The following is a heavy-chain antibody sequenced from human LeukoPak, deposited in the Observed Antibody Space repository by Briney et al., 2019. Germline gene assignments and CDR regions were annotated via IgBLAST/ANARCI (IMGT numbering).Heavy chain of an antibody. CDR1: GESFSGHY. CDR3: ARGEVGADRNFDN. Sequence: SETLSLTCAVYGESFSGHYCSWIRQPPGKGLEWIGEIYHSGSTNYNPSLKSRVSISVDTSKNQFSLKLSSVTAADTAVYYCARGEVGADRNFDNWGQGTLVTVSS. D-gene: IGHD1-26*01. CDR2: IYHSGST. J-gene: IGHJ4*02. V-gene: IGHV4-34*01.